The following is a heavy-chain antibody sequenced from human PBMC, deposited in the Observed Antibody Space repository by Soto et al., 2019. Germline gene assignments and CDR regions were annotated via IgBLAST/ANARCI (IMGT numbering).Heavy chain of an antibody. V-gene: IGHV3-23*01. CDR2: ISGSGGST. D-gene: IGHD6-19*01. Sequence: PGGSLRLSCAASGFTFSSYAMSWVRQAPGKGLEWVSAISGSGGSTYYADSVKGRFTISRDNSKNTLYLQMNSLRAEDTAVYYCAKEVDSSGWYWVYYFDYWGQGTLVTVSS. CDR1: GFTFSSYA. J-gene: IGHJ4*02. CDR3: AKEVDSSGWYWVYYFDY.